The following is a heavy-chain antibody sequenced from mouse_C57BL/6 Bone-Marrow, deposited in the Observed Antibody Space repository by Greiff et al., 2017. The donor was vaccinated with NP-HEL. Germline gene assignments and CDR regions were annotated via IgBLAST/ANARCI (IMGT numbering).Heavy chain of an antibody. CDR2: IYPGNSDT. CDR1: GYTFTSYW. D-gene: IGHD1-1*01. J-gene: IGHJ2*01. Sequence: EVKLVESGTVLARPGASVKMSCKTSGYTFTSYWMHWVKQRPGQGLEWIGAIYPGNSDTSYNQKFKCKATLTVDTSSSTAYMQLSSLTSEDSAVYYCARERVYYYGLDYWGQGTTLTVSS. CDR3: ARERVYYYGLDY. V-gene: IGHV1-5*01.